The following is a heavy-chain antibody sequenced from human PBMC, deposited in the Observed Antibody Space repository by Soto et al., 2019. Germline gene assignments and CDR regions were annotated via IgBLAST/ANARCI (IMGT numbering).Heavy chain of an antibody. CDR3: ARPLLDRGVKRNCFYP. J-gene: IGHJ5*01. Sequence: SATLPLTCTFYGGSFSGYYWSWIRRPPGKGLEWIGEINHSGSTNYNPSLKSRVTISVDTSKNQFSLKLSSVNAAATAGYYCARPLLDRGVKRNCFYPWGQGTPVAVFS. CDR1: GGSFSGYY. D-gene: IGHD3-10*01. V-gene: IGHV4-34*01. CDR2: INHSGST.